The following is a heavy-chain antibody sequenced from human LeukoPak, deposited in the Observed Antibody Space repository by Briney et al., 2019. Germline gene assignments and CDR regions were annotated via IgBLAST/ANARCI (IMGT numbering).Heavy chain of an antibody. CDR1: GFTFSSYW. CDR3: ARDAGPYGSGGYSRY. V-gene: IGHV3-7*01. Sequence: GGSLRLSCAASGFTFSSYWMSWVRQAPGKGLEWVANIKQDGSEKYYVDSVKGRFTISRDNAKNSLYLQMNSLRAEDTAVYYCARDAGPYGSGGYSRYWGQGTLVTVSS. J-gene: IGHJ4*02. D-gene: IGHD3-10*01. CDR2: IKQDGSEK.